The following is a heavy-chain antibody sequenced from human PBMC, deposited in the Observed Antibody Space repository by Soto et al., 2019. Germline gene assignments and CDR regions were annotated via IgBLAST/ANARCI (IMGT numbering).Heavy chain of an antibody. CDR1: GSSFSDYF. J-gene: IGHJ5*02. CDR2: INPSGDRT. V-gene: IGHV1-46*01. D-gene: IGHD5-18*01. CDR3: AREPYSSRGGRFDP. Sequence: ASVKVSCKASGSSFSDYFMHWVRQAPGQGLEWMGIINPSGDRTDYAQKFQGRVTMTTDTSTSTAYMELRSLRSDDTAVYYCAREPYSSRGGRFDPWGQGTLVTVSS.